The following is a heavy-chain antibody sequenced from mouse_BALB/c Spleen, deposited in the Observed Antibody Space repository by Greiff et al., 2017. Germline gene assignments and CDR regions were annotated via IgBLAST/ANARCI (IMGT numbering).Heavy chain of an antibody. CDR1: GYAFSSYW. J-gene: IGHJ2*01. CDR3: AGDYYGSRGYFDY. CDR2: IYPGDGDT. D-gene: IGHD1-1*01. V-gene: IGHV1-80*01. Sequence: QVQLQQSGAELVRPGSSVKISCKASGYAFSSYWMNWVKQRPGQGLEWIGQIYPGDGDTNYNGKFKGKATLTADKSSSTAYMQLSSLTSEDSAVYFCAGDYYGSRGYFDYWGQGTTLTVSS.